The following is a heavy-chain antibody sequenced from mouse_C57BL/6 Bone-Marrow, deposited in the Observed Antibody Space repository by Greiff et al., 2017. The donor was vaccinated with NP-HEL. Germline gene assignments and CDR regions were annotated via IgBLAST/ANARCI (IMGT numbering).Heavy chain of an antibody. J-gene: IGHJ2*01. Sequence: QVQLQQSGAELARPGASVKLSCKASGYTFTSYGISWVKQRTGQGLEWIGEIYPRSGNTYYNEKFKGKATLTADKSSSTAYMELRSLTSEDSAVYFCAIYYYGSRYFDYWGQGTTLTVSS. V-gene: IGHV1-81*01. CDR1: GYTFTSYG. D-gene: IGHD1-1*01. CDR3: AIYYYGSRYFDY. CDR2: IYPRSGNT.